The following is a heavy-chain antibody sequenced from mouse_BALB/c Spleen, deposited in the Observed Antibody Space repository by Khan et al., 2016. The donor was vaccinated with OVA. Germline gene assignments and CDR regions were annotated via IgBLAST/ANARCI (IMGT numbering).Heavy chain of an antibody. J-gene: IGHJ3*01. CDR1: GFTFSSYC. CDR2: ISSGGSYT. V-gene: IGHV5-6*01. CDR3: ASDVAGSFAY. Sequence: VELVESGGDLVKPGGSLKLSCAASGFTFSSYCMSWVRQTPDKRLEWVATISSGGSYTYYHDSVKGRFTISTDNSNNTLYLQMSRLKSEDTAMYYCASDVAGSFAYWGQGTLVTVSA. D-gene: IGHD1-1*01.